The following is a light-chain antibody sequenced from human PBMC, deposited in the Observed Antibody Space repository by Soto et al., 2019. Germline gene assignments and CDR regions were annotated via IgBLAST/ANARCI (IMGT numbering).Light chain of an antibody. J-gene: IGKJ4*01. V-gene: IGKV1-39*01. CDR3: QQSYSTPPA. CDR1: QSISSY. Sequence: DIQMTQSPSSLSASVGDRVTITCRASQSISSYLNCYQQKPGKAPKLLIYAASSLQSGVPSRFSGSGSATDFTLTISSLQPEDFATYYCQQSYSTPPAFGGGTKVEIK. CDR2: AAS.